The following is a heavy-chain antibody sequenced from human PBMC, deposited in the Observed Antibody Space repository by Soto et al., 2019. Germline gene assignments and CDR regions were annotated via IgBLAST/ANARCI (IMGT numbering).Heavy chain of an antibody. CDR3: ARDHQTPFGSWYSYYYYYGMDV. CDR1: GFTFSSYA. V-gene: IGHV3-30-3*01. J-gene: IGHJ6*02. Sequence: AGSLRLSCAASGFTFSSYAMHWVRQAPGKGLEWVAVISYDGSNKYYADSVKGRFTISRDNSKNTLYLQMNSLRAEDTAVYYCARDHQTPFGSWYSYYYYYGMDVWGQGTTVTVSS. D-gene: IGHD6-13*01. CDR2: ISYDGSNK.